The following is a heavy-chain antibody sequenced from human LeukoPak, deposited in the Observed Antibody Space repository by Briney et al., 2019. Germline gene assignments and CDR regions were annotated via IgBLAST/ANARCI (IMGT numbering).Heavy chain of an antibody. V-gene: IGHV3-74*01. D-gene: IGHD2-2*02. J-gene: IGHJ5*02. Sequence: GGSLRLSCAASGFTFNKYWMHWVRQAPGKGLVWVSRINGDGTTTSYADSVKGRFTISRDNSKNTLYLQMNSLRAEDTAVYYCARAPCRSTSCYIGGWTFDPWGQGTLVTVSS. CDR2: INGDGTTT. CDR1: GFTFNKYW. CDR3: ARAPCRSTSCYIGGWTFDP.